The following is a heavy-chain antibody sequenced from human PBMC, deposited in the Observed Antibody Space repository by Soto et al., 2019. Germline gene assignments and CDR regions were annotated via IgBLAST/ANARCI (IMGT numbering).Heavy chain of an antibody. Sequence: PGGSLRLSCAASGFTFSSYAMHWVRQAPGKGLEWVAVISYDGSNKYYADSVKGRFTISRDNAKNSLYLQMNSLRSEDTAVYYCARDQLERRGYYYGMDVWGQGTTVTVSS. V-gene: IGHV3-30-3*01. CDR2: ISYDGSNK. CDR1: GFTFSSYA. CDR3: ARDQLERRGYYYGMDV. D-gene: IGHD1-1*01. J-gene: IGHJ6*02.